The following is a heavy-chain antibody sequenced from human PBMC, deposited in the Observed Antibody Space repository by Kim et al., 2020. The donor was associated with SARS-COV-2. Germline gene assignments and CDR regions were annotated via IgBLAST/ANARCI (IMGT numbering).Heavy chain of an antibody. Sequence: SVKVSCKASGGTFSSYAISWVRQAPGQGLEWMGGIIPIFGTANYAQKFQGRVTITADESTSTAYMELSSLRSEDTAVYYCARLAGYSSGWQPLYFDYWGQGTLVTVSS. CDR3: ARLAGYSSGWQPLYFDY. J-gene: IGHJ4*02. D-gene: IGHD6-19*01. CDR2: IIPIFGTA. CDR1: GGTFSSYA. V-gene: IGHV1-69*13.